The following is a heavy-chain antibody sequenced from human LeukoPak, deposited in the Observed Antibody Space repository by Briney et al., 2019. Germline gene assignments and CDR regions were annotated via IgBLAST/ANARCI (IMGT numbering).Heavy chain of an antibody. CDR3: ARVALGASDY. D-gene: IGHD1-26*01. CDR1: GGSISSYY. V-gene: IGHV4-59*08. CDR2: SYYSGST. Sequence: PSETLSLTCTVSGGSISSYYWSGIRQPPGKGLEWIGYSYYSGSTNYNPSLKSRVTISVDTYKNKFSLKMSSVTAADTAVYYCARVALGASDYWGQGTLVTVSS. J-gene: IGHJ4*02.